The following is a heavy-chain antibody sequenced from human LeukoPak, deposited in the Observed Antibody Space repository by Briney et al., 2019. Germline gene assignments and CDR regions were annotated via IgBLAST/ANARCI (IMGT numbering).Heavy chain of an antibody. CDR1: GGSISSSSYY. CDR2: IYYSGST. CDR3: ARVPHCSGGSCSPPGRRKYYYYYGMDV. D-gene: IGHD2-15*01. Sequence: SETLSLTCTVSGGSISSSSYYWGWIRQPPGKGLEWIGSIYYSGSTYYNPSLKSRVTISVDTSKNQFSLKLSSVTAADTAVYYCARVPHCSGGSCSPPGRRKYYYYYGMDVWGQGTTVTVSS. V-gene: IGHV4-39*07. J-gene: IGHJ6*02.